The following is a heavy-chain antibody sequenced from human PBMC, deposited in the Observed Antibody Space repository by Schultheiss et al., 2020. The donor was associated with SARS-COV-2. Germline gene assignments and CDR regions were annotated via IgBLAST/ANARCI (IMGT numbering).Heavy chain of an antibody. CDR1: GGSISSGGYY. Sequence: SETLSLTCTVSGGSISSGGYYWSWIRQHPGKGLEWIGYIYYSGSTYYNPSLKGRVTISVDTSKNQFSLKLSSVTAADTAVYYCAGGTLDCSSTSCPNGYYCYYGMDVWGQGTTVTVSS. V-gene: IGHV4-31*03. D-gene: IGHD2-2*01. CDR2: IYYSGST. CDR3: AGGTLDCSSTSCPNGYYCYYGMDV. J-gene: IGHJ6*02.